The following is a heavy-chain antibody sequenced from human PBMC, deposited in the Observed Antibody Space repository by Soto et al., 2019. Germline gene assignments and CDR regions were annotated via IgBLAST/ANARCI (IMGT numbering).Heavy chain of an antibody. D-gene: IGHD2-21*01. CDR2: IGGSGTMT. CDR1: GFSFGTFA. J-gene: IGHJ5*02. Sequence: GGSLRLSCAASGFSFGTFAMNWVRQAPGEGLEWVSSIGGSGTMTHYADSVKGRFTISRANSRNMVYLQMNTLGAEDTAVDYCVKWDVLKTTSGGWCNWFDPWGQGTLVTVSS. CDR3: VKWDVLKTTSGGWCNWFDP. V-gene: IGHV3-23*01.